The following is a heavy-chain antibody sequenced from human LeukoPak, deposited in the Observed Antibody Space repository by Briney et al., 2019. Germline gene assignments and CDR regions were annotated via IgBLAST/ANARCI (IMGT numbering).Heavy chain of an antibody. D-gene: IGHD1-26*01. Sequence: GGSLRLSCAASGFTFSNAWMAWVRQAPGKGLVFVGRIRNKSDGGTADSADPLKGGFTISRDDSINTLYLQMNSLETEDTAVYYCTTWGGSFSRYWGQGTLVTVSS. V-gene: IGHV3-15*01. CDR2: IRNKSDGGTA. CDR3: TTWGGSFSRY. J-gene: IGHJ4*02. CDR1: GFTFSNAW.